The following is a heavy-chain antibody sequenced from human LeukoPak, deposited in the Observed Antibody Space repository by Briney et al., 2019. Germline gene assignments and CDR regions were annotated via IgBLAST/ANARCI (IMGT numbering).Heavy chain of an antibody. V-gene: IGHV3-23*01. J-gene: IGHJ3*02. CDR3: AKEPYYYDSSGYYLSPI. CDR2: ISGSGGST. Sequence: GGSLRLSCAASGFTFSSYAMSWVRQAPGKGLEWVSAISGSGGSTYYADSVKGRFTISRDNSKNTLYLQMNSLRAEDTALYYCAKEPYYYDSSGYYLSPIWGQGTMVTVSS. D-gene: IGHD3-22*01. CDR1: GFTFSSYA.